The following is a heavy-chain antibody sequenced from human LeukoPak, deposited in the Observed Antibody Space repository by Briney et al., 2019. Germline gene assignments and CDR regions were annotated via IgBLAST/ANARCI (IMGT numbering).Heavy chain of an antibody. CDR2: TYYRSKWGN. CDR1: GKSVSSNRAA. J-gene: IGHJ5*02. CDR3: AREARRFDP. V-gene: IGHV6-1*01. D-gene: IGHD6-6*01. Sequence: SQTLSLTCAISGKSVSSNRAAWNWILQSPSRGVEWLGRTYYRSKWGNDYAVSVKGRISSNSDTSKNQFTLQLNSVTPEDTAVYYCAREARRFDPWGQGILVTVSS.